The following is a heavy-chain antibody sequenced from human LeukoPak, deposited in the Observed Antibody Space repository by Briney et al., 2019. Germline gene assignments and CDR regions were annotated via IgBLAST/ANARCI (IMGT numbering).Heavy chain of an antibody. CDR2: ISASGGST. CDR3: AKVGGSGTSYYYFGMDV. J-gene: IGHJ6*02. D-gene: IGHD3-10*01. V-gene: IGHV3-23*01. CDR1: GFTFSSSA. Sequence: GGSLRLSCAASGFTFSSSAMSWVRQVPGKGLEWVSGISASGGSTSYADSVKGRFTISRDNSKNTLYLQMNSLRAEDTAVYFCAKVGGSGTSYYYFGMDVWGQGTTVTVSS.